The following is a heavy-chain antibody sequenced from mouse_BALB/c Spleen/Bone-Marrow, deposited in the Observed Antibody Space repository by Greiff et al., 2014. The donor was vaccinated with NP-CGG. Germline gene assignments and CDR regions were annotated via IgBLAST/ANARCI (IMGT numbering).Heavy chain of an antibody. J-gene: IGHJ1*01. CDR2: IRNKANGYTT. CDR1: GFTFTDYY. Sequence: EVMLVESGGGLVQPGSSLSLSCATSGFTFTDYYMSWVRQPPGKALEWLGFIRNKANGYTTEYSASVKGRFTVSRDNSQSILYLKMTPRRAGDRPTYYGARDKNVNNTWYSDFGGAGPPAPVP. CDR3: ARDKNVNNTWYSDF. D-gene: IGHD6-1*01. V-gene: IGHV7-3*02.